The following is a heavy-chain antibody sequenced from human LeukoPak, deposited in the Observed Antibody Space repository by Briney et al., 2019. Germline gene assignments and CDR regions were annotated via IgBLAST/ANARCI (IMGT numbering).Heavy chain of an antibody. D-gene: IGHD3-10*01. V-gene: IGHV1-18*01. J-gene: IGHJ6*02. CDR1: GYTFNTYG. CDR2: INTDNGNT. CDR3: ARVPWYYGSGTPKSWGYYGMDV. Sequence: ASVKVSCKASGYTFNTYGITWVRQAPGQGLEWMGWINTDNGNTNYAQNLQGRVSMTTDTSTTTAYMELRSLRSDDTAVYYCARVPWYYGSGTPKSWGYYGMDVWGQGTTVTVSS.